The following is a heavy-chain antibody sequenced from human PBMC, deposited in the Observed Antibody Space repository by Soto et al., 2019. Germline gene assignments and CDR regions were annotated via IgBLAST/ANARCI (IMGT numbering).Heavy chain of an antibody. J-gene: IGHJ6*02. CDR3: ARLGYCSSTSCYDYYYYGMDV. CDR1: GYTFTSYG. V-gene: IGHV1-18*01. Sequence: QVQLVQSGAEVKKPGASVKVSCKASGYTFTSYGISWVRQAPGQGLEWMGWISAYNGNTNYAQKLQGRVTMTTDTSTNTAYRELRSLRSDDTAVYYCARLGYCSSTSCYDYYYYGMDVWGQGTTVTVSS. CDR2: ISAYNGNT. D-gene: IGHD2-2*01.